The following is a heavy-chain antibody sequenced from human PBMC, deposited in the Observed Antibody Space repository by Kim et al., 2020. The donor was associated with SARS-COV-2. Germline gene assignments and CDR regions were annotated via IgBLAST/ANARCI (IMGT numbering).Heavy chain of an antibody. CDR2: VDHSGTT. CDR1: GGSISSFNW. CDR3: ASRARGSGAGRNWFDS. Sequence: SETLSLTCAVSGGSISSFNWWSWVRQPPGEGLEWSGEVDHSGTTNYKPSLKSRVTISVDKSKNQFSLSLRSVTAADTAMYYCASRARGSGAGRNWFDSWGQGTLVTVSS. V-gene: IGHV4-4*02. J-gene: IGHJ5*01. D-gene: IGHD3-10*01.